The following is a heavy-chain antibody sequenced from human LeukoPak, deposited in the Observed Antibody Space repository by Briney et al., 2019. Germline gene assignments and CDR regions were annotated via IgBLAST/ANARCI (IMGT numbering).Heavy chain of an antibody. CDR2: IYSGGST. D-gene: IGHD3-22*01. J-gene: IGHJ3*02. Sequence: GGSLRLSCAASGFTVSSNYMSWVRQAPGKGLEWVSVIYSGGSTYYADSVKGRFTISRDNSHNTLYLQMNSLRAEDTAVYYCAKDREMYFYDSSGYRDAFHIWGQGTKVTVSS. CDR3: AKDREMYFYDSSGYRDAFHI. CDR1: GFTVSSNY. V-gene: IGHV3-53*01.